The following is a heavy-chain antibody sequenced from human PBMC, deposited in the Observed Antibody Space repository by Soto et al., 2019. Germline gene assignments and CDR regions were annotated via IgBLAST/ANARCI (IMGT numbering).Heavy chain of an antibody. J-gene: IGHJ4*02. CDR1: GGSISSNSHY. V-gene: IGHV4-39*07. CDR2: IFHSGST. Sequence: SETLSLTCTVSGGSISSNSHYWGWIRQTPGKGLEWIGSIFHSGSTKYSASLKSRVTMSVDTSKNQFSLKLSSVTAADTAVYYCARVSSATMVRGVITGFFDYWGQGTLVTVSS. D-gene: IGHD3-10*01. CDR3: ARVSSATMVRGVITGFFDY.